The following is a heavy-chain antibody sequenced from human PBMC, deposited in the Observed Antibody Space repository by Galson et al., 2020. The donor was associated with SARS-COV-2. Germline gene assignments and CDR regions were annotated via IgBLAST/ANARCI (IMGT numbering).Heavy chain of an antibody. D-gene: IGHD3-10*01. J-gene: IGHJ5*02. CDR1: GFTFSSSG. Sequence: GGSLRLSCAASGFTFSSSGMHWVRQAPGKGLEWVAVIWYDGNNNYYADSVQGRFTISRDNSKNTLYLQMTSLRAEDTAVYYCARDRTDYYGNSNGFDPWGQGTLVTVAS. CDR3: ARDRTDYYGNSNGFDP. V-gene: IGHV3-33*01. CDR2: IWYDGNNN.